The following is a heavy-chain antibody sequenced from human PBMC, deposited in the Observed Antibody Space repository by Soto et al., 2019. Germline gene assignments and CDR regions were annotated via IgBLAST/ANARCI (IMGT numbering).Heavy chain of an antibody. Sequence: GGSLRLSCAASGFTFSDYYMSWIRQAPGKGLEWVSYISSSSSYTNYADSVKGRFTISRDNAKNSLYLQMNSLRAEDTAVYYWARVNLTQLLSCWFDPSGQGTLVTVSS. J-gene: IGHJ5*02. V-gene: IGHV3-11*06. CDR3: ARVNLTQLLSCWFDP. CDR1: GFTFSDYY. CDR2: ISSSSSYT. D-gene: IGHD2-2*01.